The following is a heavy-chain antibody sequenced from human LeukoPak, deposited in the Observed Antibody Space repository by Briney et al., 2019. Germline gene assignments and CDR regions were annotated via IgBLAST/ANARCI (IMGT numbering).Heavy chain of an antibody. CDR1: GGSISSSSYY. CDR2: IYYSGST. Sequence: SETLSLTCTVSGGSISSSSYYWGWIRQPPGKGLEWIGSIYYSGSTYYNPSLKSRVTISVDTSKNQFSLKLSSVTAADTAVYYCARHLGWEFSYNTRGQERITMVRGVPGQGYYYYYYYMDVWGKGTTVTISS. J-gene: IGHJ6*03. D-gene: IGHD3-10*01. CDR3: ARHLGWEFSYNTRGQERITMVRGVPGQGYYYYYYYMDV. V-gene: IGHV4-39*01.